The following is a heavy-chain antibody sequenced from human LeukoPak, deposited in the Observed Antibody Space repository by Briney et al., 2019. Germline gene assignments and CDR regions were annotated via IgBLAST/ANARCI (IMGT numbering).Heavy chain of an antibody. D-gene: IGHD3-10*01. CDR2: SRNKANGYTT. CDR1: GFSFSDYY. CDR3: ARVRGGNYYHLDF. Sequence: GGSLRLSCATSGFSFSDYYMEWVRQARGKGREWLARSRNKANGYTTEYAASMRGRFTISRDDSENSLHLQMSNLETEDTAMYYCARVRGGNYYHLDFWGQGTLVTVSS. J-gene: IGHJ4*02. V-gene: IGHV3-72*01.